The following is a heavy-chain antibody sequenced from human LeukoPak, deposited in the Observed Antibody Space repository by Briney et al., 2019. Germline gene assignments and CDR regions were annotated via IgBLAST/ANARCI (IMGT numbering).Heavy chain of an antibody. D-gene: IGHD4-17*01. Sequence: GGSLRLSCAASGFTVSSNYMSWVRQAPGKGPEWVSVIYSGGSTYYADSVKGRFTISRDNSKNTLYLQMNSLRAEDTAVYYCAREGIGSYGDYEPLDAFDIWGQGTMVTVSS. CDR1: GFTVSSNY. V-gene: IGHV3-66*02. J-gene: IGHJ3*02. CDR2: IYSGGST. CDR3: AREGIGSYGDYEPLDAFDI.